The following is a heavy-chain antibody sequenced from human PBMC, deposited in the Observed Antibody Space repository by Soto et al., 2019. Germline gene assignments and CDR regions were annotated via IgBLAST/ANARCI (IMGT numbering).Heavy chain of an antibody. Sequence: GGSLRLSCTASGFTFNTHWMHWFRQAPGKGLVWVSRIYFDGITTNYADSVKGRLTVSRDNAKNTVYLHVNTLRDEDAAVYYCARGGAMGVDYWGQGTLVTVSS. D-gene: IGHD1-26*01. V-gene: IGHV3-74*01. CDR3: ARGGAMGVDY. J-gene: IGHJ4*02. CDR2: IYFDGITT. CDR1: GFTFNTHW.